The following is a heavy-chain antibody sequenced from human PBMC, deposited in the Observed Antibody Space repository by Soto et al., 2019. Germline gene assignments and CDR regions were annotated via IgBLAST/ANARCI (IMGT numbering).Heavy chain of an antibody. J-gene: IGHJ4*02. D-gene: IGHD3-3*01. CDR3: ARDLEESDAVWTGLGLY. CDR2: ISAYNGET. V-gene: IGHV1-18*01. CDR1: GYTFHSYG. Sequence: QVQLVQSGAEVKKPGASVKVSCRASGYTFHSYGITWMRQAPGQGLEWLGWISAYNGETHSGQMLQGRVSLTIDISTSTAYMVLRSLRSDDTAVYFCARDLEESDAVWTGLGLYWGQGTRVTVSS.